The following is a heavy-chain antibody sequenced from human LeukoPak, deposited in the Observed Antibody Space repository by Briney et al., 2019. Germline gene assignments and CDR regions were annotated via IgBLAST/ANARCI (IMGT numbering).Heavy chain of an antibody. CDR3: ARDLSLWFGELGPDY. V-gene: IGHV4-38-2*02. CDR1: GGSISSGYY. Sequence: SETLSLTCTVSGGSISSGYYWGWIRQPPGKGLEWIGSIYHSGSTYYNPSLKSRVTISVDTSKNQFSLKLSSVTATDTAVYYCARDLSLWFGELGPDYWGQGTLVTVSS. J-gene: IGHJ4*02. CDR2: IYHSGST. D-gene: IGHD3-10*01.